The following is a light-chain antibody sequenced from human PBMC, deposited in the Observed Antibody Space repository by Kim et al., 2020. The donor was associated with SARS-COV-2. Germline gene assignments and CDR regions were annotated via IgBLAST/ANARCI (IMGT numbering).Light chain of an antibody. CDR1: SGSIASNY. Sequence: NFMLTQPHSVSESPGKTVTISCTRSSGSIASNYVQWYQQRPGSSPTTVILEDNQRPSGVPDRFSGSIDSSSNSASLTISGLKTEDEADYYCQSYDNNNVIFGGGTHLTVL. CDR2: EDN. V-gene: IGLV6-57*01. J-gene: IGLJ2*01. CDR3: QSYDNNNVI.